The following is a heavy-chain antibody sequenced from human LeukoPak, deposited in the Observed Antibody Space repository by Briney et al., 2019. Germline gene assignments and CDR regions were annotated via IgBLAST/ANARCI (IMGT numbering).Heavy chain of an antibody. V-gene: IGHV4-39*01. D-gene: IGHD3-22*01. CDR1: GGSISSSSYY. Sequence: SETLSLTCTVSGGSISSSSYYWGWIRQPPGKGLEWVGSIYHSGSTYYNPSLKSRVTISVDTSKNQFSLKLSSVTAADTAVYYCARNFREISSGYYYPLDYWGQGTLVTVSS. CDR2: IYHSGST. J-gene: IGHJ4*02. CDR3: ARNFREISSGYYYPLDY.